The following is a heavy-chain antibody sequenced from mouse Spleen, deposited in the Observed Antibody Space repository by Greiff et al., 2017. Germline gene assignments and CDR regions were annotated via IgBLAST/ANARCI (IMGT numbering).Heavy chain of an antibody. D-gene: IGHD1-2*01. CDR3: ARKDTTATAMDY. J-gene: IGHJ4*01. Sequence: QVQLQQSGPGLVQPSQSLSITCTVSGFSLTSYGVHWVRQSPGKGLEWLGVIWSGGSTDYNAAFISRLSISKDNSKSQVFFKMNSLQADDTAIYYCARKDTTATAMDYWGQGTSVTVSS. CDR2: IWSGGST. CDR1: GFSLTSYG. V-gene: IGHV2-2*01.